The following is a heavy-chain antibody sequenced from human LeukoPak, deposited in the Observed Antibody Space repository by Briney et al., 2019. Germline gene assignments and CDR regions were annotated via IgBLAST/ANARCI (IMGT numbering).Heavy chain of an antibody. Sequence: SVKVSCKATGGTFSSYTISWVRQAPGQGLEWMGRIIPILGIANYAQKFQGRVTITADKFTSTAYMELSSLRSEDTAVYYCASDRKGVAVAGEDFYYYGMDVWGQGTTVTVSS. D-gene: IGHD6-19*01. V-gene: IGHV1-69*02. CDR2: IIPILGIA. CDR3: ASDRKGVAVAGEDFYYYGMDV. J-gene: IGHJ6*02. CDR1: GGTFSSYT.